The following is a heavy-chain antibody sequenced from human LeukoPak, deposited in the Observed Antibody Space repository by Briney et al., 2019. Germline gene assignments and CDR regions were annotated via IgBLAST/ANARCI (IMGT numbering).Heavy chain of an antibody. Sequence: PSETLSLTCTVSGGSISSYYWSWIRQPAGKGLEWIGRLYTSESTTYNPSLRRRATMSVDTSKNQLSLKLTSVTAADTAVYYCAREGGKVTTIFGYWFDPWGQGTLVTVSS. D-gene: IGHD3-3*01. J-gene: IGHJ5*02. V-gene: IGHV4-4*07. CDR2: LYTSEST. CDR1: GGSISSYY. CDR3: AREGGKVTTIFGYWFDP.